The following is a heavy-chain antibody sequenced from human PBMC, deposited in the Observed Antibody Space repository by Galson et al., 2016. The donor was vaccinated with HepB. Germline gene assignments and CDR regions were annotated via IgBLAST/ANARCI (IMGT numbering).Heavy chain of an antibody. Sequence: SLRLSCAASGLTFGSYTMTWVRQAPGKGLEWVSAITSSGSLTYYADSVKGRFTISRDNAKKSLYLQMNSLRDEDTAVYYCARSYGIRAGTTVYGMDVWGQGTTVTVSS. CDR1: GLTFGSYT. D-gene: IGHD1-1*01. J-gene: IGHJ6*02. CDR3: ARSYGIRAGTTVYGMDV. CDR2: ITSSGSLT. V-gene: IGHV3-21*01.